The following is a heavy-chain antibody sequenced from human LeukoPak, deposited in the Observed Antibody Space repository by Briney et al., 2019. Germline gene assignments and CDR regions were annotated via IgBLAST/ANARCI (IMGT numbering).Heavy chain of an antibody. CDR1: GYTFTSYD. CDR2: MNTNSGNT. J-gene: IGHJ6*02. V-gene: IGHV1-8*01. CDR3: ARGLRYCSSTSCYGAVWGYYYYGMDV. D-gene: IGHD2-2*01. Sequence: ASVKVSCKASGYTFTSYDINWVRLAPGQGLEWMGWMNTNSGNTGYAQKFQGRVTMTRNTSISTAYMELSSLRSEDTAVYYCARGLRYCSSTSCYGAVWGYYYYGMDVWGQGTTVTVSS.